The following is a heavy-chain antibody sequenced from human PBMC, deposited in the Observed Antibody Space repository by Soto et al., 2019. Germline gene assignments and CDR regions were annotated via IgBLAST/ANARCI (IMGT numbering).Heavy chain of an antibody. Sequence: GASVKVSCKASGYTFTSYGISWVRQAPGQGLEWMGWISAYNGNTNYAQKLQGRVTMTTDTSTSTAYMELRSLRSDDTAAYYCARGPYSSGWYYYYGMDVWGQGTTVTVSS. CDR3: ARGPYSSGWYYYYGMDV. V-gene: IGHV1-18*01. D-gene: IGHD6-19*01. J-gene: IGHJ6*02. CDR1: GYTFTSYG. CDR2: ISAYNGNT.